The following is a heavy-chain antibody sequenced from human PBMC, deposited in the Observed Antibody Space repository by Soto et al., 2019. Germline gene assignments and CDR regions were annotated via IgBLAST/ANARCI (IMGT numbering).Heavy chain of an antibody. CDR3: ARGGIAARLGPPVFDY. J-gene: IGHJ4*02. CDR2: MNPNSGNT. Sequence: QVQLVQSGAEVKKPGASVKVSCKASGYTFTSYDINWVRQATGQGLEWMGWMNPNSGNTGYAQKFQGRVTMTRNTSINTAYRELSSLRAEDTAVYYCARGGIAARLGPPVFDYWGQGTLVTVSS. CDR1: GYTFTSYD. V-gene: IGHV1-8*01. D-gene: IGHD6-6*01.